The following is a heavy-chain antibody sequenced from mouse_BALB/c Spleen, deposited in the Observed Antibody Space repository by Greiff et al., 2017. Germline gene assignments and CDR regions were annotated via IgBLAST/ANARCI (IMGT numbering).Heavy chain of an antibody. V-gene: IGHV5-6-5*01. CDR1: GFTFSSYA. Sequence: EVMLVESGGGLVKPGGSLKLSCAASGFTFSSYAMSWVRQTPEKKLEWVASISSGGSTYYPDSVKGRFTIARDKARNILYLQMSSLRSEDTAMYYCAREEVRHDYAMDYWGQGTSVTVAS. J-gene: IGHJ4*01. D-gene: IGHD2-14*01. CDR2: ISSGGST. CDR3: AREEVRHDYAMDY.